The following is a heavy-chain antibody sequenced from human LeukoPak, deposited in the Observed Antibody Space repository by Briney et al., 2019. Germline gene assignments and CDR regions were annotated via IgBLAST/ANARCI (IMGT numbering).Heavy chain of an antibody. Sequence: GGSLRLSCAACGFTFSSYEMNWVRQAPGKGLEWVSYISSSGSTIYYADSVKGRFTISRDNAKNSLYLQMNSLRVEDTALYYCARRAPSHDFDDWGQGTLVTVSS. CDR1: GFTFSSYE. J-gene: IGHJ4*02. V-gene: IGHV3-48*03. CDR3: ARRAPSHDFDD. CDR2: ISSSGSTI.